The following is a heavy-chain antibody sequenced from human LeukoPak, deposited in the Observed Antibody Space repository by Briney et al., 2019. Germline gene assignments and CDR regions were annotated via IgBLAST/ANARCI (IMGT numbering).Heavy chain of an antibody. J-gene: IGHJ4*02. CDR2: INPSGGST. Sequence: ASVKVSCKASGYTFTGYYMHWVRQAPGQGLEWMGIINPSGGSTSYAQKFQGRVTMTRDMSTSTVYMELSSLRSEDTAVYYCARDVTPNKYDYWGQGTLVTVSS. CDR1: GYTFTGYY. V-gene: IGHV1-46*01. CDR3: ARDVTPNKYDY. D-gene: IGHD2-15*01.